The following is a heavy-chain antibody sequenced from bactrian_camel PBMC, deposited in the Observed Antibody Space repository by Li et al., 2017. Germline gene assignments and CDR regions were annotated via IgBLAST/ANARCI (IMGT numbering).Heavy chain of an antibody. D-gene: IGHD2*01. V-gene: IGHV3S53*01. CDR2: IDRNGNT. J-gene: IGHJ4*01. Sequence: HVQLVESGGGLVQPGGSPRLSCAASGFIFSSYGMSWFRQAPGRPREGVATIDRNGNTEIAHSVKGRFTISQDNAKNAVYLQMNNLKPEDTGTYYCNIGLCGTWSPGQDNYWGQGTQVTVS. CDR3: NIGLCGTWSPGQDNY. CDR1: GFIFSSYG.